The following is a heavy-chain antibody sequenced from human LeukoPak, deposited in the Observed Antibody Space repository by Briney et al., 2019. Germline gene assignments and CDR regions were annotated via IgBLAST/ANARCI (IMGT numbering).Heavy chain of an antibody. J-gene: IGHJ4*02. Sequence: SETLSLTCTVSGGSISSYYWSWIRQPPGKGLEWIGYIYYSGSTNYNPSLKSRVTISVGTSKNQFSLKLSSVTTADTAVYYCARALFLGQLWLFDYWGQGTLVTVSS. CDR3: ARALFLGQLWLFDY. CDR2: IYYSGST. CDR1: GGSISSYY. D-gene: IGHD5-18*01. V-gene: IGHV4-59*01.